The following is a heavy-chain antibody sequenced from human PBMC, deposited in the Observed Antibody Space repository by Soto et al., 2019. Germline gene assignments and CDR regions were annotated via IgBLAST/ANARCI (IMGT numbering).Heavy chain of an antibody. CDR1: GFTFSSYS. Sequence: GGSLRLSCAASGFTFSSYSMNWVRQAPGKGLEWVSSISSSSSYIYYADSVKGRFTISRDNAKNSLYLQMNSLRAEDTAVYYCARAPVPDYYGSGSKYFDYWGQGTLVTVSS. J-gene: IGHJ4*02. V-gene: IGHV3-21*01. CDR2: ISSSSSYI. CDR3: ARAPVPDYYGSGSKYFDY. D-gene: IGHD3-10*01.